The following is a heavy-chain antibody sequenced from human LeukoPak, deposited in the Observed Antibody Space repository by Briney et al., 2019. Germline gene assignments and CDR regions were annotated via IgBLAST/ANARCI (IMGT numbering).Heavy chain of an antibody. V-gene: IGHV3-23*01. Sequence: PGGSLRLSCEASGSGFTFGNFGLSWVRQAPGKGLEWLSGISGSGYYTYYADSVKGRFTISRDNSKNTLYIEMNSLRAEDTAVYYCAKDGSWGDYYFYFYMDVWGKGTTVTGSS. CDR1: GSGFTFGNFG. CDR2: ISGSGYYT. D-gene: IGHD3-16*01. CDR3: AKDGSWGDYYFYFYMDV. J-gene: IGHJ6*03.